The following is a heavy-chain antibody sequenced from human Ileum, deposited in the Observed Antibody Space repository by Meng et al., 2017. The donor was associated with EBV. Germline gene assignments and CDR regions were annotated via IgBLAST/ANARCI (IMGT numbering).Heavy chain of an antibody. Sequence: QITLTASGPTVAKPTAPLTLICTFSVSSLTTSGVGVGWIRQPPGKAPECLAIIYWDNDRRYNPSLKTRLAISKDTSKNQVVLTMTNMGPVDTAIYYCAHRLSGSTWDGGYFDYWGQGILVTVSS. V-gene: IGHV2-5*02. CDR2: IYWDNDR. CDR1: VSSLTTSGVG. CDR3: AHRLSGSTWDGGYFDY. D-gene: IGHD6-13*01. J-gene: IGHJ4*02.